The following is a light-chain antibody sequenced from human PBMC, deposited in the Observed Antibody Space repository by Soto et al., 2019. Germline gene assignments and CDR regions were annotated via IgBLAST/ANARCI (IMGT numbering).Light chain of an antibody. CDR2: EVT. CDR1: SSDVGGYDL. J-gene: IGLJ2*01. CDR3: SSYAGTFRLVV. V-gene: IGLV2-23*02. Sequence: QSALTQPASVSGSPGQSITISCTGTSSDVGGYDLVSWFQLHPAKAPRLMIYEVTKRPSEVSDRFSGSKSGNTASLTISGLQSEDEGNYYCSSYAGTFRLVVFGGGTKLTVL.